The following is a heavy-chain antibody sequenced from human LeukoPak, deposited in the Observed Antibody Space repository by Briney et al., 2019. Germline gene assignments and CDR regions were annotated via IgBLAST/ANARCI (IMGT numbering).Heavy chain of an antibody. J-gene: IGHJ4*02. D-gene: IGHD3-22*01. CDR2: INPNSGGT. Sequence: WASVTVSCKASGYTFTGYYMHWVRQAPGQGLEWMGWINPNSGGTNYAQKFQGRVTMTRDTSISTAYMELTRLRSDDTAVYYCARGYYDSSAYYSADYWGQGTLVTVSS. CDR3: ARGYYDSSAYYSADY. CDR1: GYTFTGYY. V-gene: IGHV1-2*02.